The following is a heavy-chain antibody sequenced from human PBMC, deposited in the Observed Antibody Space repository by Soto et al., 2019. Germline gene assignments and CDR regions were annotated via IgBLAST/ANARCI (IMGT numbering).Heavy chain of an antibody. V-gene: IGHV1-69*13. CDR2: IIPIFGTA. CDR3: ASITMVRGVLWYYGMDV. J-gene: IGHJ6*02. D-gene: IGHD3-10*01. Sequence: SVKVSCKASGGTFSSYAISWVRQAPGQGLEWMGGIIPIFGTANYAQKFQGRVTITADESTSTAYMELSSLRSEDTAVYYCASITMVRGVLWYYGMDVWGQGTTVTVSS. CDR1: GGTFSSYA.